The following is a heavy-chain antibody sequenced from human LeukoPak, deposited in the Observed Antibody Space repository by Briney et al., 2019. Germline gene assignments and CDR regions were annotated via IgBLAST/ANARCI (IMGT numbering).Heavy chain of an antibody. CDR2: IYPGDSDT. Sequence: GESLNISCKGSGYSVTSYWIGGVRQMPGKGLEWMGIIYPGDSDTRHSPPLQGQVTLSAGQSISTASLQWSSLKASDTAMSYCARFRDSSSWYFDYWGQGTLVTVSS. CDR1: GYSVTSYW. D-gene: IGHD6-13*01. V-gene: IGHV5-51*01. CDR3: ARFRDSSSWYFDY. J-gene: IGHJ4*02.